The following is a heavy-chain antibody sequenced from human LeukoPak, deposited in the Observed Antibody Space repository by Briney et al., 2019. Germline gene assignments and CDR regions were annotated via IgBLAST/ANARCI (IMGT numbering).Heavy chain of an antibody. CDR1: GYTFTGYY. V-gene: IGHV1-2*02. CDR3: ARSYFHESSDYYFPTDY. Sequence: ASVKVSCKASGYTFTGYYMHWVRQAPGQGLEWMGWINPNSGGTNYAQKFQGRVTMTRDTSTSTVYMEMSSLRSEDTAVYYCARSYFHESSDYYFPTDYWGQGTRVTVSS. D-gene: IGHD3-22*01. CDR2: INPNSGGT. J-gene: IGHJ4*02.